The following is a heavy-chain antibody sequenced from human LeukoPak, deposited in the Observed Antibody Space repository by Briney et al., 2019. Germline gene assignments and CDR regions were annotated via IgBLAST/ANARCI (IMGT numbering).Heavy chain of an antibody. CDR1: GVSISSGGYY. Sequence: SETLSLTCTVSGVSISSGGYYWSWIRQHPGKGLEWIGYISYSGNTHYNPSLESRVAMSLDTAKNHFSLKLRSVTAADTAVYYCARADYDSRGHLLFFDYWGQGTLGTVSS. J-gene: IGHJ4*02. V-gene: IGHV4-31*03. D-gene: IGHD3-22*01. CDR2: ISYSGNT. CDR3: ARADYDSRGHLLFFDY.